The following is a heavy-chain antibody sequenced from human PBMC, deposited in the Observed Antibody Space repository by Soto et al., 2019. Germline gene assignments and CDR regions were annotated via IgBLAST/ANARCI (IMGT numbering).Heavy chain of an antibody. CDR3: ARNTMVRGVIV. CDR1: GGSISSYY. CDR2: IYYSGST. V-gene: IGHV4-59*01. Sequence: PSETLSLTCTVSGGSISSYYWSWIRQPPGKGLEWIGYIYYSGSTNYNPSLKSRVTISVDTSKNQFSLKLSSVTAADTAVYYCARNTMVRGVIVWGQGTLVTVSS. D-gene: IGHD3-10*01. J-gene: IGHJ4*02.